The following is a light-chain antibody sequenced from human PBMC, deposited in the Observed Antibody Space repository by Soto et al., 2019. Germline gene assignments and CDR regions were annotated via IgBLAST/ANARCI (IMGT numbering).Light chain of an antibody. J-gene: IGKJ1*01. CDR3: HQYDSWT. CDR1: QSISDT. V-gene: IGKV3-20*01. Sequence: EILVTQSPATLSVSPGGRATLSCRASQSISDTLAWYQQKPGQAPRLLIYGASSRATGIPDRFSGSGSGTDFTLTISRLEPEDFAVYYCHQYDSWTFGQGTKVDIK. CDR2: GAS.